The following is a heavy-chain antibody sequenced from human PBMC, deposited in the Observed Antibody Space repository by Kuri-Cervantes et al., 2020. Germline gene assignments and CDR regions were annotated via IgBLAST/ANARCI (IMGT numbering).Heavy chain of an antibody. CDR3: ERGLFYGDYDRVYVKLYFDL. J-gene: IGHJ2*01. V-gene: IGHV4-34*01. CDR2: IKHSGST. Sequence: ESLKILCAGYGGSFSGYYWSWIRQPPGKGLEWIGGIKHSGSTNYNPSLNSRVTISVDTSKNQFSLKLSSVTAADTAVYYCERGLFYGDYDRVYVKLYFDLWGRGTLVTVSS. CDR1: GGSFSGYY. D-gene: IGHD4-17*01.